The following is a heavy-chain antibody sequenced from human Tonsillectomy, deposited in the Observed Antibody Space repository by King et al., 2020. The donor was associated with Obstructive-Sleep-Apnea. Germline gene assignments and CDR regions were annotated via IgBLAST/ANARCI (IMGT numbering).Heavy chain of an antibody. V-gene: IGHV3-23*04. D-gene: IGHD2-21*02. CDR2: IIVNGGRT. Sequence: VQLVESGGGLVQGSLRLSCAASGFSFSNFGMSWVRQAPGKGLEWVSTIIVNGGRTYYADSVKGRFTLSRDNSKNTVYLQMNSLRAEDTAVYYCARMAYCGGDCYFRAFGIWGQGTMVTFSS. CDR1: GFSFSNFG. CDR3: ARMAYCGGDCYFRAFGI. J-gene: IGHJ3*02.